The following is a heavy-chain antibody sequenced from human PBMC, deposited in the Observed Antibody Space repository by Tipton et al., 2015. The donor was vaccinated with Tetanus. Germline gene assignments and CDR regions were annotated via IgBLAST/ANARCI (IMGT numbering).Heavy chain of an antibody. J-gene: IGHJ4*02. V-gene: IGHV1-18*01. CDR3: ARIPFTGHGDYLNY. CDR2: ISPFNGKT. Sequence: LVQSGAEVKVSCTASGYTFTTSTITWVRQAPGQGLEWMGWISPFNGKTSYEQKIKGRVTMTTDTSTSTAYMELRSLRSDDTAVYYCARIPFTGHGDYLNYWGQGTLVTVSS. D-gene: IGHD4-17*01. CDR1: GYTFTTST.